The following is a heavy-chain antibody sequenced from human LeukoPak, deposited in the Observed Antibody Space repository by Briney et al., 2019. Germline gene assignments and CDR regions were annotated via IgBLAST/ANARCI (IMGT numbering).Heavy chain of an antibody. CDR2: ISYDGSNK. V-gene: IGHV3-30-3*01. CDR3: ARDRQLGFVVVTAILAY. CDR1: GFTFSSYA. J-gene: IGHJ4*02. Sequence: PGRSLRLSCAASGFTFSSYAMHWVRQAPGKGLEWVAVISYDGSNKYYADSVKGRFTISRDNSKNTLYLQMNSLRAEDTAVYYSARDRQLGFVVVTAILAYWGQGTLVTVSS. D-gene: IGHD2-21*02.